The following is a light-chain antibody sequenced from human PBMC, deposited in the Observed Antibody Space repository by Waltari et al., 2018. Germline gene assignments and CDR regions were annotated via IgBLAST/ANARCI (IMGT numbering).Light chain of an antibody. J-gene: IGKJ1*01. CDR2: DAF. Sequence: EIVLTQSPGTLALSPGERATLSCRASQSGGRALAWYQQKPGQAPRLLIYDAFSRATGISDKFSGSGSGTDFTLTISRVEPEDFAVYFCQMYVRLPVTFGQGTKVEVK. CDR1: QSGGRA. V-gene: IGKV3-20*01. CDR3: QMYVRLPVT.